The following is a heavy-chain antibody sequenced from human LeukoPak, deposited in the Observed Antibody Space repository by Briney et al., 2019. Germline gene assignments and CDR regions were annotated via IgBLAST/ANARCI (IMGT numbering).Heavy chain of an antibody. CDR1: GGSVSTSDYY. J-gene: IGHJ4*02. Sequence: SETLSLTCTVSGGSVSTSDYYWGWIRQSPVKGLEWIGDVFYTGKTNYNPSLRGRATISIDTSKNQFSLKWTYVTAADSAVYYCARVFDSWGQGTLVTVSS. CDR2: VFYTGKT. V-gene: IGHV4-39*07. CDR3: ARVFDS.